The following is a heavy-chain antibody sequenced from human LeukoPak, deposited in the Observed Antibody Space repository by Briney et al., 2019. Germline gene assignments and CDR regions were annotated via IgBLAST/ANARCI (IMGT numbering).Heavy chain of an antibody. V-gene: IGHV3-30*18. Sequence: GRSLRLSCAASGFTFSSYGMHWVRQAPGKGLEWVAVISYDGSNKYYADSVKGRFTISRDNSKNTLYLQMNSLRAEDTAVYYCAKSSIPGDSSSFGYWGQGTLVTVSS. CDR2: ISYDGSNK. CDR1: GFTFSSYG. D-gene: IGHD6-13*01. CDR3: AKSSIPGDSSSFGY. J-gene: IGHJ4*02.